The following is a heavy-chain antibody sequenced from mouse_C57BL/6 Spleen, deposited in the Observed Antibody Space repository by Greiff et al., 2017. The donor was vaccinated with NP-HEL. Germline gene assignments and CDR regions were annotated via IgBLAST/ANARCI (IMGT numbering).Heavy chain of an antibody. CDR1: GYTFTSYW. Sequence: EVQLQQSGTVLARPGASVKMSCKTSGYTFTSYWMHWVKQRPGQGLEWIGAIYPGNRDTSYNQKFKGKAKLTAVTSASTAYMELSSLTKEDSAVYYCTGDYDSVQFAYWGQGTLVTVSA. D-gene: IGHD2-4*01. CDR2: IYPGNRDT. J-gene: IGHJ3*01. CDR3: TGDYDSVQFAY. V-gene: IGHV1-5*01.